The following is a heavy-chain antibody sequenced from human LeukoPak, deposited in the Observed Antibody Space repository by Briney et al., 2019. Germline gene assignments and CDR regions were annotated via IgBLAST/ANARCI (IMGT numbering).Heavy chain of an antibody. CDR3: ARQEISSSYYGLDY. V-gene: IGHV4-34*01. CDR1: GGSFSGYY. CDR2: INHSGST. J-gene: IGHJ4*02. D-gene: IGHD6-13*01. Sequence: PSETLSLTCAVYGGSFSGYYWSWIRQPPGKGLEWIGEINHSGSTNYNPSLRSRVTMSVDTSRNQISLKLNSVTAADTAVYYCARQEISSSYYGLDYWGQGTLVTVSS.